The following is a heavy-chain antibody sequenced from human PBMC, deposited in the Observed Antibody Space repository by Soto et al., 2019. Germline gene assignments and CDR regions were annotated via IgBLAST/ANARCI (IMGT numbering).Heavy chain of an antibody. V-gene: IGHV3-30-3*01. Sequence: QVQLVESGGGVVQPGRSLRLSCAASGFTFSSYAMHWVRQAPGKGLEWVAVISYDGSNKYYADSVKGRFTISRDNSKKPLYLKMNSLRVEDRAVYYWGRDRAYCPLRADAFDTGGQGKMVPVSS. CDR3: GRDRAYCPLRADAFDT. D-gene: IGHD2-21*01. J-gene: IGHJ3*02. CDR1: GFTFSSYA. CDR2: ISYDGSNK.